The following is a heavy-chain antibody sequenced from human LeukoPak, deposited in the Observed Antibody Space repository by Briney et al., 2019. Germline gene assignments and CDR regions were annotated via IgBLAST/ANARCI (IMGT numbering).Heavy chain of an antibody. J-gene: IGHJ4*02. CDR3: AQYSSSWYYLH. D-gene: IGHD6-13*01. Sequence: VASVKVSCKASGYTFTGYYMHWVRQAPGQGLEWMGWINPNSGGTNYAQKFQGRVTMARDTSISTAYMELSRLRSDDTAVYYCAQYSSSWYYLHWGQGTLVTVSS. CDR1: GYTFTGYY. V-gene: IGHV1-2*02. CDR2: INPNSGGT.